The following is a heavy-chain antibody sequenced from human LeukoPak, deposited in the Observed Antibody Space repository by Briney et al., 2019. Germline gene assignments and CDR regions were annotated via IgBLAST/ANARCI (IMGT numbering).Heavy chain of an antibody. J-gene: IGHJ3*02. Sequence: ASVKVSCKVSGYTLTELSMHWVRQAPGKGLEWMGGFDPEDGETIYAQKFQGRVTMTEDTSTDTAYMELSSLRSEDTAVYYCARDLGGYCSSSSCFYAFDIWGQGTMVTVSS. CDR1: GYTLTELS. CDR3: ARDLGGYCSSSSCFYAFDI. CDR2: FDPEDGET. D-gene: IGHD2-2*01. V-gene: IGHV1-24*01.